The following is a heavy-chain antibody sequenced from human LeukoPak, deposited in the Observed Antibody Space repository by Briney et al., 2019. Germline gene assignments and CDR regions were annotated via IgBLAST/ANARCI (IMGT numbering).Heavy chain of an antibody. J-gene: IGHJ4*02. V-gene: IGHV1-18*01. CDR1: GYTFTSYG. D-gene: IGHD6-6*01. CDR3: ARGGVYSSSSWGKGDY. CDR2: ISAYSGNT. Sequence: ASVKVSCKASGYTFTSYGISWVRQAPGQGLEWMGWISAYSGNTNYAQKLQGRVTMTTDTSTSTAYMELRSLRSDDTAVYYCARGGVYSSSSWGKGDYWGQGTLATVSS.